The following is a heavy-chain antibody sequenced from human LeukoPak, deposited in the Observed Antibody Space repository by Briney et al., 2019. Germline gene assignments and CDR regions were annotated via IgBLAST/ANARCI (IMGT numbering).Heavy chain of an antibody. V-gene: IGHV3-73*01. CDR2: IRSKGNSYAT. D-gene: IGHD3-22*01. CDR1: GFTFSDST. J-gene: IGHJ4*02. CDR3: ARYSSGYYHFDY. Sequence: GGSLRLSCAASGFTFSDSTMYWVRQASGKGLEWIARIRSKGNSYATTYAASVKGRFTISIDDSKNTAYLQMNSLKTEDTAMYYCARYSSGYYHFDYWGQGTLVTVFS.